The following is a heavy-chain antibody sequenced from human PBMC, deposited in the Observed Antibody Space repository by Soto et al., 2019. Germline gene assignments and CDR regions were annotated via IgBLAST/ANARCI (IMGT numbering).Heavy chain of an antibody. V-gene: IGHV4-61*03. Sequence: SETLSLTCTVSGGPFSRGAYSWSWVRQPPGKGLEWIGNIHYNGNTKYSPSLKSRVTMSVDTSKNHFSLRLISVTAADTAIYFCAREGNLGRWLQPLDFWGQGTLVTVSS. J-gene: IGHJ4*02. CDR3: AREGNLGRWLQPLDF. CDR1: GGPFSRGAYS. D-gene: IGHD5-12*01. CDR2: IHYNGNT.